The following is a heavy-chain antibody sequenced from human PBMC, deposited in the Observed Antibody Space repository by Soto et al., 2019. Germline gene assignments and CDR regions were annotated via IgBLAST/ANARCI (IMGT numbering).Heavy chain of an antibody. J-gene: IGHJ3*02. Sequence: PGGSLRLSCAASGFTFSSYGMHWVRQAPGKGLEWVAVIWYDGSNKYYADSVKGRFTISRDNSKNTLYLQMNSLRAEDTAVYYCATGERAVLRYFESLSYALDIWGQGTMVTVSS. CDR1: GFTFSSYG. CDR2: IWYDGSNK. D-gene: IGHD3-9*01. V-gene: IGHV3-33*01. CDR3: ATGERAVLRYFESLSYALDI.